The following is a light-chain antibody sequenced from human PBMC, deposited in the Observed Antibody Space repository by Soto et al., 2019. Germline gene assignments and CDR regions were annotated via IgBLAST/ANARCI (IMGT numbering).Light chain of an antibody. CDR1: QSVSSS. CDR2: DAS. V-gene: IGKV3-11*01. CDR3: QQRSNWPPIT. J-gene: IGKJ5*01. Sequence: EIVLTQSPATLSLSPGERATLSCRASQSVSSSLAWYQQKPGQAPRLLIYDASNRATGIPARFSGSGSGTDFTLAISSLEPEAFAVYYCQQRSNWPPITFGQGTRLEIK.